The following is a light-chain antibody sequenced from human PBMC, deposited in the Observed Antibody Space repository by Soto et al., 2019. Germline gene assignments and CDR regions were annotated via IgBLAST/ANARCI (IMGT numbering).Light chain of an antibody. J-gene: IGLJ1*01. V-gene: IGLV2-11*01. CDR3: CSYAGTYTRV. CDR2: DVN. Sequence: QSALTQPRSVSGSPGQSVTISCTRTSSDVDNYNNVSWYQQHPGKAPKLLIYDVNKRPSWVPYRFSGSKSGNTASLTISGLQAGDEADYFCCSYAGTYTRVFGTGTKLTVL. CDR1: SSDVDNYNN.